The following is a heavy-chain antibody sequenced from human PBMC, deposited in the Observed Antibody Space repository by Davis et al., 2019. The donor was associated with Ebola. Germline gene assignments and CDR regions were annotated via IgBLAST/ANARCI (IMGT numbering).Heavy chain of an antibody. J-gene: IGHJ2*01. CDR1: GFTFSSYW. V-gene: IGHV3-74*01. D-gene: IGHD4-23*01. CDR2: INSDGSST. CDR3: ARVLGVVTIYWYFDL. Sequence: PGGSLRLSCAASGFTFSSYWMHWVRQAPGKGLVWVSRINSDGSSTSYADFVKGRFTISRDNAKNTLYLQMNSLRAEDTAVYYCARVLGVVTIYWYFDLWGRGTLVTVSS.